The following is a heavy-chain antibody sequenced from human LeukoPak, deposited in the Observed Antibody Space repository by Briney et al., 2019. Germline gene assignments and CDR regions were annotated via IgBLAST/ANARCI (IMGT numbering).Heavy chain of an antibody. Sequence: SETLSLTCSVSGGSIDSYYWTWIRQPPGKGLEWLGYIYSSGSTTYNPSLQSRVTISVDTSRNQFSLKLTSATTADTAIYYCARSATYDYVWGSYRYYDPWGQGTLVTVSS. CDR2: IYSSGST. V-gene: IGHV4-59*01. CDR1: GGSIDSYY. D-gene: IGHD3-16*02. J-gene: IGHJ5*02. CDR3: ARSATYDYVWGSYRYYDP.